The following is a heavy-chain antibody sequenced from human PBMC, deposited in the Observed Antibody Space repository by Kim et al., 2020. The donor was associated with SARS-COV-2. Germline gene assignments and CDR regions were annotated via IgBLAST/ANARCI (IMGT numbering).Heavy chain of an antibody. CDR2: IYHSGST. Sequence: SETLSLTCAVSGGSIGSPNWWTWVRQPPGKGLEWIGEIYHSGSTNYNPSLESRVTMSVDKSKNQFSLKLNSVAAADTAVYYCARDQRVSGVVRYLQHWGQGTLVPVSS. CDR1: GGSIGSPNW. CDR3: ARDQRVSGVVRYLQH. V-gene: IGHV4-4*02. J-gene: IGHJ1*01. D-gene: IGHD6-25*01.